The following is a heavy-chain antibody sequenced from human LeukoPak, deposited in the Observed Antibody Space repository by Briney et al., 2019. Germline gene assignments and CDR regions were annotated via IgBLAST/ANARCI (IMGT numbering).Heavy chain of an antibody. D-gene: IGHD3-22*01. J-gene: IGHJ4*02. Sequence: GGSLRLSCAASGFTFSSYTMNWVRQAPGKGLEWVSSIISSGSYIYYADSVKGRFTISRDNAKNSLYLQMNSLRAEDTAVYYCAREHYYDSSGLFDYWGQGTLVTVSS. CDR3: AREHYYDSSGLFDY. CDR1: GFTFSSYT. CDR2: IISSGSYI. V-gene: IGHV3-21*01.